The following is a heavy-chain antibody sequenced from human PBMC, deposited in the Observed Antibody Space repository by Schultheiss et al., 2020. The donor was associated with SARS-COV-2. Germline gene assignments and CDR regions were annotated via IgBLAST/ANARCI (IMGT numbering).Heavy chain of an antibody. D-gene: IGHD3/OR15-3a*01. Sequence: GGSLRLSCAASGFTFSSYWMSWVRQAPGKGLEWVSVIGSGGGGATYYADSVKGRFTISRDNAKNSLFLQMNSLRAEDTAIYYCARGWTTQRTHFDSWGQGTLVTVSS. V-gene: IGHV3-48*04. CDR2: IGSGGGGAT. CDR3: ARGWTTQRTHFDS. J-gene: IGHJ4*02. CDR1: GFTFSSYW.